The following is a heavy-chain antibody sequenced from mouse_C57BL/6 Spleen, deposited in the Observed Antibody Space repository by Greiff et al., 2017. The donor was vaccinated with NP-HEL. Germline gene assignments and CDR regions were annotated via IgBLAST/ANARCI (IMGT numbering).Heavy chain of an antibody. J-gene: IGHJ2*01. D-gene: IGHD4-1*01. CDR1: GYSITSGYY. CDR3: ARGSPNWQYYFDY. Sequence: VQLKESGPGLVKPSQSLSLTCSVTGYSITSGYYWNWIRQFPGNKLEWMGYISYDGSNNYNPSLKNRISITRDTSKNQFFLKLNSVTTEDTATYYCARGSPNWQYYFDYWGQGTTLTVSS. V-gene: IGHV3-6*01. CDR2: ISYDGSN.